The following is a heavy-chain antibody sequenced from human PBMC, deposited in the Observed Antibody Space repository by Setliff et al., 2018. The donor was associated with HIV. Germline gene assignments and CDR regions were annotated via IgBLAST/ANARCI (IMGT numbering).Heavy chain of an antibody. J-gene: IGHJ6*03. CDR3: ARDLYSSSWYGSAPYYYYYYYMDV. CDR2: ISSSSSYT. V-gene: IGHV3-11*05. Sequence: KAGGSLRLSCAASGFTFSDYYMSWIRQAPGKGLEWVSYISSSSSYTNYADSVKGRFTISRDNAKNSLYLQMNSLRAEDTAVYYCARDLYSSSWYGSAPYYYYYYYMDVWGKGTTVTVSS. CDR1: GFTFSDYY. D-gene: IGHD6-13*01.